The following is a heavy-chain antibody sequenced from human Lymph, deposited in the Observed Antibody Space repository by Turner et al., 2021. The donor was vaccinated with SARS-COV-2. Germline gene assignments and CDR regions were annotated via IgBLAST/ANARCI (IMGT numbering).Heavy chain of an antibody. V-gene: IGHV1-69*10. CDR3: ARRHSGNYDAFDI. CDR2: IIPILGIA. J-gene: IGHJ3*02. CDR1: GGTFSTYV. Sequence: QVQLVQSGAEVKKPGSSVKVSCKASGGTFSTYVLSWVRQAPGQGLECMGGIIPILGIANYAQKFQCRVTITADKSTSTAYMELSSLRSEDTAVYHCARRHSGNYDAFDIWGQGTMVTVSS. D-gene: IGHD1-26*01.